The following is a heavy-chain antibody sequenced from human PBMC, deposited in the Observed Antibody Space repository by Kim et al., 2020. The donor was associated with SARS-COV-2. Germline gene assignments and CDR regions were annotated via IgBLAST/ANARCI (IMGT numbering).Heavy chain of an antibody. CDR3: ARGVYDFWSGYNDY. J-gene: IGHJ4*02. Sequence: NPSLKSRVTISVDTSKSQFSLKLSSVTAADTAVYYCARGVYDFWSGYNDYWGQGTLVTVSS. V-gene: IGHV4-34*01. D-gene: IGHD3-3*01.